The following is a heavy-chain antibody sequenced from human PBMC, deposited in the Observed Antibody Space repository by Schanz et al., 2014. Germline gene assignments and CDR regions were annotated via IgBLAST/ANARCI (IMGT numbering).Heavy chain of an antibody. J-gene: IGHJ6*02. CDR1: GYTFTDYY. CDR2: ISANSGGT. Sequence: QVQLVQSGAEVKKPGASVKVSCKASGYTFTDYYIHWVRQAPGQGLEWMGWISANSGGTNYAQKFQGRVTMTTDTSASTAYMELRSLRSDDTAVYYCARDRGHVEQLVLEWYYAMDVWGQGTTVAVSS. D-gene: IGHD6-6*01. V-gene: IGHV1-2*02. CDR3: ARDRGHVEQLVLEWYYAMDV.